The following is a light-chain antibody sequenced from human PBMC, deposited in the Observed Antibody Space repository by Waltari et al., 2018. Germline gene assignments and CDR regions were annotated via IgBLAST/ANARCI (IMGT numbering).Light chain of an antibody. CDR3: HQYGTSPRT. J-gene: IGKJ1*01. V-gene: IGKV3-20*01. CDR2: GSF. CDR1: QSVTRNS. Sequence: EIVLTQSPGTLSLSPGERATLSCRASQSVTRNSLAWYKQKPGQAPGRIIYGSFNRATGIPDRFSGSGSGTDFNLTIIRLEPEDFAVYYCHQYGTSPRTFGQGTKVELK.